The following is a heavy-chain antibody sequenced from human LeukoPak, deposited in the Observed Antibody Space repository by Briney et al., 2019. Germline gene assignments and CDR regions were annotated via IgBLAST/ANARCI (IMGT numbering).Heavy chain of an antibody. CDR1: GYSISSDYY. Sequence: SETLSLTCSVSGYSISSDYYWGCIRQPPGKGLEWIGFIYYSGSTYYNPSLKSRVTISVDTSKNQFSLKLSSVTAADTAVYYCAREKLDLGDNWFDPWGQGTLVTVSS. J-gene: IGHJ5*02. CDR3: AREKLDLGDNWFDP. CDR2: IYYSGST. D-gene: IGHD1-1*01. V-gene: IGHV4-38-2*02.